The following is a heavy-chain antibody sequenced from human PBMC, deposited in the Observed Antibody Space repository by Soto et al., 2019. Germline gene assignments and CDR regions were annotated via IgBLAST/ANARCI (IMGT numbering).Heavy chain of an antibody. CDR1: GFTFSSYW. CDR3: ARDPRIYGDYFYYYGMDV. J-gene: IGHJ6*02. Sequence: AGGSLRLSCAASGFTFSSYWMHWVRQAPGKGLVWVSRINSDGSSTSYADSVKGRFTISRDNAKNTLYLQMNSLRAEDTAVYYCARDPRIYGDYFYYYGMDVWGQGTTVTVSS. V-gene: IGHV3-74*01. CDR2: INSDGSST. D-gene: IGHD4-17*01.